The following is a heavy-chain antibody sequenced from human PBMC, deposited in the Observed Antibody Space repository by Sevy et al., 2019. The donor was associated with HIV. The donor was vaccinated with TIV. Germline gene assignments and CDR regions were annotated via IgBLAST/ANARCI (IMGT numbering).Heavy chain of an antibody. Sequence: GGSLRLSCAASGFTFYNYAMNWVRQAPGKGLEWVSTIFRSGETTYYADSVKARFTISRDNPKNTLYLQMNSLRTEDTALYYCAGARYDSSGSFDAFDIWGQRTMVTVSS. V-gene: IGHV3-23*01. CDR1: GFTFYNYA. D-gene: IGHD3-22*01. J-gene: IGHJ3*02. CDR2: IFRSGETT. CDR3: AGARYDSSGSFDAFDI.